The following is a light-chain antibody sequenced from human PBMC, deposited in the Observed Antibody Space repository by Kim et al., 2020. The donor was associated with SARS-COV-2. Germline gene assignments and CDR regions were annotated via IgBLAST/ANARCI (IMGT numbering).Light chain of an antibody. CDR2: GAS. CDR3: QHYNNWPFS. V-gene: IGKV3-15*01. CDR1: QSVSSN. Sequence: SVSPGERATLSCRASQSVSSNLAWYQQKPGQAPRLLIYGASTRATGIPARFSGSGSGTEFTLTISSLQSEDFAVYHCQHYNNWPFSFGQGTKPEI. J-gene: IGKJ2*03.